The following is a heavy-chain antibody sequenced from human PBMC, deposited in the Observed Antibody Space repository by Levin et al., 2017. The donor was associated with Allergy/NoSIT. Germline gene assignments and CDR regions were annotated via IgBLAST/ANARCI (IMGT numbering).Heavy chain of an antibody. V-gene: IGHV6-1*01. CDR1: GDSVSSNSAG. CDR2: TYYRSRWYS. Sequence: SQTLSLTCVISGDSVSSNSAGWHWIRQSPSRGLEWLGRTYYRSRWYSDYAVSVKSRITINADTSKNQFSLQLNSVTPEDTAVYYCARSKPPFDPWGQGTLVTVSS. CDR3: ARSKPPFDP. J-gene: IGHJ5*02.